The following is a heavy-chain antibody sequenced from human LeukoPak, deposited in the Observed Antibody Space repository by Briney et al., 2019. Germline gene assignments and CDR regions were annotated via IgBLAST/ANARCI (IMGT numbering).Heavy chain of an antibody. J-gene: IGHJ4*02. CDR2: IRYSGRT. V-gene: IGHV4-59*01. CDR1: DDSISRDF. CDR3: ARLPDVSGWPFDY. Sequence: PSETLSLTCTASDDSISRDFWTWIRQRRGRGLEWIGYIRYSGRTEYNPSLKSRVTISIQTSKNQFSLKLTSVTAADTAIYYCARLPDVSGWPFDYWGQGILVTVSS. D-gene: IGHD6-19*01.